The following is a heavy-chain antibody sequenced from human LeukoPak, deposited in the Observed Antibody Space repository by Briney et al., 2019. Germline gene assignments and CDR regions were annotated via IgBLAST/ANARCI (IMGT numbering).Heavy chain of an antibody. D-gene: IGHD3-22*01. CDR1: GFTFSDYY. Sequence: GGSLRLSCAASGFTFSDYYMSWIRQAPGKGLEWVSYISSSGSNIYYADSVKGRFTISRYNAKNSLYLQMNRLRAEDTAVYYCARVNTYYDSRGLFYYYYYMDVWGKGTTVTVSS. CDR3: ARVNTYYDSRGLFYYYYYMDV. CDR2: ISSSGSNI. J-gene: IGHJ6*03. V-gene: IGHV3-11*04.